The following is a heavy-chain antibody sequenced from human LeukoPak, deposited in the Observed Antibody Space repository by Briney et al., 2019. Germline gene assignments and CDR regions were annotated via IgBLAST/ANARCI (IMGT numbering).Heavy chain of an antibody. V-gene: IGHV3-11*01. D-gene: IGHD3-9*01. CDR3: ARILRYFDWLTSPGGDYFDY. CDR2: ISSSGSTI. Sequence: GGSLRLSCAASGFTFSDYYMSWIRQAPGKGLEWVSYISSSGSTIYYADSVKGRFTISRDNAKNSLYLQMNSLRAEDTAVYYCARILRYFDWLTSPGGDYFDYWGQGTLVTVSS. CDR1: GFTFSDYY. J-gene: IGHJ4*02.